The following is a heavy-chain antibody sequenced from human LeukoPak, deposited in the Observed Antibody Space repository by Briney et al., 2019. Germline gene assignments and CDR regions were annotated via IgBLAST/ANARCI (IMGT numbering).Heavy chain of an antibody. V-gene: IGHV3-20*04. Sequence: GGSLRLSCAASGFTFDDYAMSWVRHAPGKGLEWVSSINWNGDTTHYADSVKGRFTISRGNAKNSLYLQMNSLRAEDTAFYYCARRIAAAGTSFDYWGQGALVTVSS. CDR2: INWNGDTT. CDR3: ARRIAAAGTSFDY. J-gene: IGHJ4*02. CDR1: GFTFDDYA. D-gene: IGHD6-13*01.